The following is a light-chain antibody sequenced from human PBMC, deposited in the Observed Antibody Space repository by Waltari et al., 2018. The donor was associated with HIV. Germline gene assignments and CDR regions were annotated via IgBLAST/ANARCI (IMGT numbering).Light chain of an antibody. CDR3: GTWDRSLSAAV. J-gene: IGLJ3*02. Sequence: QSVLTQPPSVSAAPGQKVTISCSGSTPTLGKDYVSWYQHVPGAAPRLLIYDNNKRPSGIPDRFSGSRSGTSATLGITGLQTGDEAHYYCGTWDRSLSAAVFGGGTKLTVL. CDR1: TPTLGKDY. V-gene: IGLV1-51*01. CDR2: DNN.